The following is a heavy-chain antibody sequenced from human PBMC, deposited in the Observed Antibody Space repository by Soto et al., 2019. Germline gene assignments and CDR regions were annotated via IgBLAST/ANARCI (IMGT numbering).Heavy chain of an antibody. Sequence: GASVKVSCKASGYTFTGYYMHWVRQAPGQGLEWMGWINPNSGGTNYAQKFQGRVTMTRDTSISTAYMELSRLRSDDTAVYYCARETRNWTERRLDYWGQGALVTVSS. CDR2: INPNSGGT. CDR1: GYTFTGYY. V-gene: IGHV1-2*02. D-gene: IGHD1-20*01. CDR3: ARETRNWTERRLDY. J-gene: IGHJ4*02.